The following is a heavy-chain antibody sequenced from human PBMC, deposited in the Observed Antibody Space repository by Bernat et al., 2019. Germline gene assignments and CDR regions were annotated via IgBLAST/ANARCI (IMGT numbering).Heavy chain of an antibody. CDR1: GFTFSDHY. J-gene: IGHJ4*02. V-gene: IGHV3-72*01. D-gene: IGHD3-10*01. CDR3: AREMGQHYYGSGFDY. CDR2: TRNKANSYTT. Sequence: EVQLVESGGGLVQPGGSLRLSCAASGFTFSDHYMDWVRQAPGKGLEWVGRTRNKANSYTTEYAASVKGRFTISRDDSKNSLYLQMNSLKTEDTAVHYCAREMGQHYYGSGFDYWGQGTLVTVSS.